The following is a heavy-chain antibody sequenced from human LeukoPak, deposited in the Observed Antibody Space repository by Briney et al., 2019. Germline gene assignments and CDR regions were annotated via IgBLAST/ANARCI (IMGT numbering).Heavy chain of an antibody. CDR3: ASGRVRSKIDY. CDR2: IYYIGST. Sequence: SETLSLTCTLSVGSISISSSYWGWVRQPPGKGLEWNVFIYYIGSTYYNPSLTSRRTLSVGTSKNQFSLKLTYVTPAGPAVNYCASGRVRSKIDYWGQGKLVTVSS. D-gene: IGHD2-2*01. CDR1: VGSISISSSY. J-gene: IGHJ4*02. V-gene: IGHV4-39*01.